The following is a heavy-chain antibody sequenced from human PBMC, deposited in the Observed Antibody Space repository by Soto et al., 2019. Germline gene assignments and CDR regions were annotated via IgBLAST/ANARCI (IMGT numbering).Heavy chain of an antibody. CDR1: GFTFSSYG. J-gene: IGHJ4*02. Sequence: QVQLVESGGGVVQPGRSLRLSCAASGFTFSSYGMHWVRQAPGKGLEWVAVISYDGSNKYYADSVKGRFTISRDNSKNTLYLQMNSLRAEDTAVYYCAMGGAVAGQLFDYWGQGTLVTVSS. CDR3: AMGGAVAGQLFDY. D-gene: IGHD6-19*01. V-gene: IGHV3-30*03. CDR2: ISYDGSNK.